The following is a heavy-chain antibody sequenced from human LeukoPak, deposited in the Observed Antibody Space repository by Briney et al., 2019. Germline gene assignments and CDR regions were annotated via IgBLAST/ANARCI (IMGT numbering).Heavy chain of an antibody. Sequence: KPSETLSLTCAVYGGSFSGYYWSWIRQPPGKGLEWIGEINHSGSTNYNPSLKSRVTISVDTSKNQFSLKLSSVTAADTAVYYCAGYDYGDYVDYYYYMDVWGKGTTVTISS. J-gene: IGHJ6*03. CDR1: GGSFSGYY. D-gene: IGHD4-17*01. CDR2: INHSGST. CDR3: AGYDYGDYVDYYYYMDV. V-gene: IGHV4-34*01.